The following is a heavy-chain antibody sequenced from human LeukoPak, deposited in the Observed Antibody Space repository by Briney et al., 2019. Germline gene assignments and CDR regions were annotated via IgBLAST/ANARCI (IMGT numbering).Heavy chain of an antibody. CDR2: IYTSGST. CDR1: GGSISSYY. CDR3: ARGLRIQLWSPLPRVPSKALDY. J-gene: IGHJ4*02. Sequence: SETLSLTCTVSGGSISSYYWSWIRQPAGKGLEWIGRIYTSGSTNYNPSLKSRVTISVDTSKNQFSLKLSSVTAADTAVYYCARGLRIQLWSPLPRVPSKALDYWGQGTLVTVSS. V-gene: IGHV4-4*07. D-gene: IGHD5-18*01.